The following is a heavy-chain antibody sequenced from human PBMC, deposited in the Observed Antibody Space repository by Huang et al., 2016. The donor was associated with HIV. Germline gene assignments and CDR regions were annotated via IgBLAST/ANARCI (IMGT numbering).Heavy chain of an antibody. CDR3: ARWMSSGSYYYFDF. CDR2: IHPCDSDP. J-gene: IGHJ4*02. V-gene: IGHV5-51*01. Sequence: ELQLVQSGAEVKKPGESLKISCKGSENNFTPYWIGWVRQLPGKGLEWMGIIHPCDSDPSDSPSFRGQVTFSADKSINTAYLQWTYLKASDTAMYYCARWMSSGSYYYFDFWGQGTLVTVSS. CDR1: ENNFTPYW. D-gene: IGHD1-26*01.